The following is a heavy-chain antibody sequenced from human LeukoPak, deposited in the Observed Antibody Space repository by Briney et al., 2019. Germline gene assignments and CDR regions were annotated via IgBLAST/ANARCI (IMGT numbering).Heavy chain of an antibody. CDR1: GFTFSTYA. D-gene: IGHD3-16*02. Sequence: GGSLRLSCAATGFTFSTYAIHWVRQAPGKGLEWVAVIWYDGSEQYYADSVKGRFIISRDNSKSTSDLQMNSLRAEDTAVYYCAREGDSRWGELSPWGQGTLVTVSA. V-gene: IGHV3-33*01. CDR2: IWYDGSEQ. J-gene: IGHJ1*01. CDR3: AREGDSRWGELSP.